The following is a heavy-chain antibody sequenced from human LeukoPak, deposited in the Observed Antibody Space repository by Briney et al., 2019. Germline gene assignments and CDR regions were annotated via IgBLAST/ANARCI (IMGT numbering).Heavy chain of an antibody. CDR2: ISCYNGDT. J-gene: IGHJ4*01. V-gene: IGHV1-18*01. D-gene: IGHD6-19*01. CDR1: GYTFNHHG. CDR3: VRDPTNTSGRYAYFDY. Sequence: ASVTVSCKASGYTFNHHGISWVRQAPGQGLEWMGWISCYNGDTNYAQKLQGRVTMSTDTSTSTAYMALTGLRSDDPAVYYCVRDPTNTSGRYAYFDYWGQGTLVTVSS.